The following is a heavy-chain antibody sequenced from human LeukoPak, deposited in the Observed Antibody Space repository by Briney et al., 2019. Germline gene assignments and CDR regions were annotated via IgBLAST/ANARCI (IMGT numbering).Heavy chain of an antibody. Sequence: PSETLSLTCTVSGGSISSYYWSWIRQPPGKGLEWIGYIYYSGSTNYNPSLKSRVTISVDTSKNQFSLKLSSVTAADTAVYYCARGWEEEAFDFWGQGTMVTVSS. CDR2: IYYSGST. V-gene: IGHV4-59*01. CDR3: ARGWEEEAFDF. CDR1: GGSISSYY. J-gene: IGHJ3*01. D-gene: IGHD1-26*01.